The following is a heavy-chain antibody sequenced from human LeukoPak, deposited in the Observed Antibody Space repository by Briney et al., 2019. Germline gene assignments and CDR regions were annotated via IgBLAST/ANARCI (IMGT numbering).Heavy chain of an antibody. CDR2: IYYSGST. CDR1: GGSISSYY. J-gene: IGHJ4*02. V-gene: IGHV4-39*01. D-gene: IGHD3-22*01. Sequence: SETLSLTCTVSGGSISSYYWGWIRQPPGKGLEWIGSIYYSGSTYYNPSLKSRVTISVDTSKNQFSLKLSSVTAADTAVYYCASPDYYDSSGYLVWGQGTLVTVSS. CDR3: ASPDYYDSSGYLV.